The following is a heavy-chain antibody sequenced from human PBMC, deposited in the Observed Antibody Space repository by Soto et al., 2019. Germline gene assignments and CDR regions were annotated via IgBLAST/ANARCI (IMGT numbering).Heavy chain of an antibody. Sequence: GGTLKISCKGSGSRFTSYWINWVRQMPGKGLAWMGTIDPSDSYINYSPSFQGHVTISADKSISTAYLQWSSLKASDTAMYYCARHRVHASTRPYFGYWGQGTLGAVSS. D-gene: IGHD4-17*01. CDR3: ARHRVHASTRPYFGY. CDR1: GSRFTSYW. V-gene: IGHV5-10-1*01. CDR2: IDPSDSYI. J-gene: IGHJ4*02.